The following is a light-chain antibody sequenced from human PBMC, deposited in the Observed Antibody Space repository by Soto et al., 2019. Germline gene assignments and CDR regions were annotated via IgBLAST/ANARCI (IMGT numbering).Light chain of an antibody. CDR2: GNS. CDR1: SSNIGAGYG. J-gene: IGLJ2*01. V-gene: IGLV1-40*01. Sequence: QSVLTQPPSVSGAPGQRVTISCTGSSSNIGAGYGVHWYQQLPGTAPKLLIYGNSNRPSGVPDRFSGSKSGTSASLAITGLQDEDEADYYCQAYDSSLSGSVFGGGTKLTVL. CDR3: QAYDSSLSGSV.